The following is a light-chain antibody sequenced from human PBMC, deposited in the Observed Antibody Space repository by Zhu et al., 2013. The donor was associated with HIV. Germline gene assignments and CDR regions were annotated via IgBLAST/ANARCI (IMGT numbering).Light chain of an antibody. CDR1: QSVSKY. J-gene: IGKJ4*01. CDR2: DAS. CDR3: QQRSNWPRTLT. V-gene: IGKV3-11*01. Sequence: EIVLTQSPATLSLSSRERATLSCRASQSVSKYLAWYQHRPGQAPRLLIYDASNRATGVPSRFSGSGSGTDFTLTISSLEPEDFAVYYCQQRSNWPRTLTFGGGTKVEIK.